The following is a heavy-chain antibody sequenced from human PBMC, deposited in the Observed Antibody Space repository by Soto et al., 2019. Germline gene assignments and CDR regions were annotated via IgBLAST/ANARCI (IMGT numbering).Heavy chain of an antibody. D-gene: IGHD2-15*01. CDR2: ISTYNGDT. CDR1: GYTFSTSG. Sequence: QVQLVQSGAEVRKPGASVKVSCKASGYTFSTSGMSWLRQAPGQGLEWMGWISTYNGDTNDAPKFQDRVPMTSDKSTSTVYMERRSLRSDYTAGYYCARAGAAPYYYYGMDVWGQGTRVTVSS. CDR3: ARAGAAPYYYYGMDV. V-gene: IGHV1-18*01. J-gene: IGHJ6*02.